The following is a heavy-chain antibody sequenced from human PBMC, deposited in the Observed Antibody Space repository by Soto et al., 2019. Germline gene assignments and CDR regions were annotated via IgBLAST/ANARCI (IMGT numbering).Heavy chain of an antibody. CDR2: ITSGGSFK. CDR3: APFSYIHLWASRIIHPIDV. V-gene: IGHV3-11*06. CDR1: GFTFSDHY. Sequence: PGGSLRLSCAASGFTFSDHYLSWIRQTPGKGLEWVAYITSGGSFKNYTDSVKGRFVISRDNAKNSLYLQMTTLRAEDTAVYYCAPFSYIHLWASRIIHPIDVWGRGTTVTVSS. J-gene: IGHJ6*02. D-gene: IGHD3-10*01.